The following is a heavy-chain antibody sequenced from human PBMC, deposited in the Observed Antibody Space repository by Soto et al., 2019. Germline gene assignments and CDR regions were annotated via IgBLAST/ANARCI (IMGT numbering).Heavy chain of an antibody. V-gene: IGHV3-30-3*01. CDR2: ISYDGSSK. J-gene: IGHJ6*02. CDR1: GFTFGAYA. Sequence: QVQLVESGGGVVQPGGSLRLSCAGSGFTFGAYAMHWVRQAPVKGLEWVAVISYDGSSKNYADSVQGRFTISRDNSENTLYLQMNSLRDEDTALYYCARGAVTTNYYYYGMDVWGRGTTVTVSS. CDR3: ARGAVTTNYYYYGMDV. D-gene: IGHD4-17*01.